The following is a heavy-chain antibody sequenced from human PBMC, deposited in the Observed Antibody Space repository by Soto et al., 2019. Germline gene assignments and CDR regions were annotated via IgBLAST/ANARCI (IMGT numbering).Heavy chain of an antibody. CDR3: ARWEPWDTAMIDY. CDR2: INAGNGNT. CDR1: GYTFTSYA. J-gene: IGHJ4*02. V-gene: IGHV1-3*01. D-gene: IGHD5-18*01. Sequence: ASVKVSCKASGYTFTSYAMHWVRQAPRQRLEWMGWINAGNGNTKYSQKFQGRVTITRDTSASTAYMELSSLRSEDTAVYYCARWEPWDTAMIDYWGQGTLVTVSS.